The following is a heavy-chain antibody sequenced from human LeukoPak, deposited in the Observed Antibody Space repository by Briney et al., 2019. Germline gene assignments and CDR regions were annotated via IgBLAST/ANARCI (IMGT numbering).Heavy chain of an antibody. Sequence: ASVKVSCKASGGTFSSYAISWVRQAPGQGLEWMGGIIPIFGTANYAQKFQGRVTITADESTSTAYMELSSLRSDDTAVYYCARRGYSSSLHFDYWGQGTLVTVSS. CDR2: IIPIFGTA. CDR3: ARRGYSSSLHFDY. D-gene: IGHD5-18*01. V-gene: IGHV1-69*13. J-gene: IGHJ4*02. CDR1: GGTFSSYA.